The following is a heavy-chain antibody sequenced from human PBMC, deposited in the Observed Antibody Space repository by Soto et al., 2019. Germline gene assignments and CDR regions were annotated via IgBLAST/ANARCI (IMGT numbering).Heavy chain of an antibody. J-gene: IGHJ4*02. CDR2: IIPIFGTA. D-gene: IGHD3-10*01. CDR1: GYIFTDYY. V-gene: IGHV1-69*13. Sequence: SVKVSCKASGYIFTDYYMHWVRQAPGQELEWMGGIIPIFGTANYAQKFQGRVTITADESTSTAYMELSSLRSEDTAVYYCARGVHGSGSYYTYYFDYWGQGTLVTVSS. CDR3: ARGVHGSGSYYTYYFDY.